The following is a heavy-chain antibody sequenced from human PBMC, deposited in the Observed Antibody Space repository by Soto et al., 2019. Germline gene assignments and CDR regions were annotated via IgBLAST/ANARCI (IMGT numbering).Heavy chain of an antibody. CDR2: ISHDGINK. Sequence: QVRLVESGGGVVQPGRSLRLSCTASGFSFSSYAMYWFRQPPGKGLEWVAVISHDGINKHYADSVKGRVTVSRDNSNHSLDLQRNSLRGADTAMYYCARDMYSSDYFVKWFEPWGQGTLVTVSS. V-gene: IGHV3-30-3*01. J-gene: IGHJ5*02. CDR1: GFSFSSYA. D-gene: IGHD6-19*01. CDR3: ARDMYSSDYFVKWFEP.